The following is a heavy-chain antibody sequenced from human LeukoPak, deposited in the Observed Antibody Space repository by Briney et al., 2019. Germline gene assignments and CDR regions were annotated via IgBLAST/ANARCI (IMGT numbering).Heavy chain of an antibody. Sequence: TSETLSLTCTVSGGSISSYYWSWIRQPPGKGLEWIGYIYYSGSTNYNPSLKSRVTISVDTSKNQFSLKLSSVTAADTAVYYCARDRWGTTDDMDVWGQGTTVTVSS. V-gene: IGHV4-59*01. J-gene: IGHJ6*02. CDR2: IYYSGST. D-gene: IGHD4-17*01. CDR3: ARDRWGTTDDMDV. CDR1: GGSISSYY.